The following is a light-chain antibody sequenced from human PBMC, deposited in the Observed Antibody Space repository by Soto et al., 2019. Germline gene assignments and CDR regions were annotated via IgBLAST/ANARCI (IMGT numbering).Light chain of an antibody. V-gene: IGLV7-43*01. J-gene: IGLJ3*02. CDR1: TGAVTSGNY. CDR3: LLYYGSAQLV. CDR2: TTN. Sequence: QAVVTQEPSLTVSPGGTVTLTCASSTGAVTSGNYPSWFQQKPGQAPRTLIYTTNDKHSWTPARFSGSLLGDKTALTLSGVQPDEEAEYYCLLYYGSAQLVFGGGTKLTVL.